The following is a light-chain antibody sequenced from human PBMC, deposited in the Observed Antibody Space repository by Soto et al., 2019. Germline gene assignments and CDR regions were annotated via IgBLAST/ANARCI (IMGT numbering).Light chain of an antibody. CDR3: QSYDSTLSTV. CDR1: SSNIGAGYD. V-gene: IGLV1-40*01. CDR2: GNT. J-gene: IGLJ1*01. Sequence: QSVLTQPPSVSGAPGQRVTISCTGCSSNIGAGYDVHWYQKVPGTAPKLLIYGNTNRPSGVPDRFSGSKSGTSASLAITGLQAEDEAYYYCQSYDSTLSTVFGAGTKLTVL.